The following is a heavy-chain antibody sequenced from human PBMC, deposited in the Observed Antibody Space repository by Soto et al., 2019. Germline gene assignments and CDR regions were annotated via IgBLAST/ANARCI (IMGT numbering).Heavy chain of an antibody. V-gene: IGHV2-70*01. CDR3: ARIVSSYGMDV. CDR2: IDWYDDK. Sequence: VSWIRQPPGKALEWLALIDWYDDKYYSTSLKTRLTISKHTSKTQVVLTMTNMDPVDTATYYCARIVSSYGMDVWGQGTTVTVS. J-gene: IGHJ6*02.